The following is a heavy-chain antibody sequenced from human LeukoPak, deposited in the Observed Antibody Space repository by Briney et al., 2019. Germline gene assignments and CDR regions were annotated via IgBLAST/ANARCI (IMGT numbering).Heavy chain of an antibody. CDR1: GFNISDFW. CDR2: IKEDGTEK. CDR3: ARGPVGGVSYNYYHGMDV. D-gene: IGHD3-16*01. J-gene: IGHJ6*02. Sequence: GGSLRLSCAASGFNISDFWMTWVRQAPGKGLEWVANIKEDGTEKHLVDSVKGRFTISRDNTKNTLYLQMNSLRVEDTAVYYCARGPVGGVSYNYYHGMDVWGPGTTVTVSS. V-gene: IGHV3-7*01.